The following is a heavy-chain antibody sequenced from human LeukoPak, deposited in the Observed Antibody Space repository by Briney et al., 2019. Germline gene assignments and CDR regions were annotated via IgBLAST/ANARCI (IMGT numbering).Heavy chain of an antibody. CDR3: ATRQVIVKFFDC. J-gene: IGHJ4*02. V-gene: IGHV3-30*03. CDR2: ISYDGSNK. D-gene: IGHD2-15*01. CDR1: GFTFSSYG. Sequence: PGRSLRLSCAASGFTFSSYGMHWVRQAPGKGLEWVAVISYDGSNKYYADSVKGRFTISRDNSKNTLYLQMHSLRAEDTAVYYCATRQVIVKFFDCWGQGTLVIVSS.